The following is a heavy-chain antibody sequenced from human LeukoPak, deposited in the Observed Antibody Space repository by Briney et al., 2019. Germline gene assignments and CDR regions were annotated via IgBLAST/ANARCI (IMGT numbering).Heavy chain of an antibody. CDR1: GFTFSSYG. D-gene: IGHD1-14*01. V-gene: IGHV3-30*02. CDR3: AKDHRGNLDY. CDR2: IRYDGSNK. Sequence: PGGSLRLFCAASGFTFSSYGMHWVRQAPGKGLEGVAFIRYDGSNKYYADPVKGRFTISRDNSKNTLYLQMNSLRAEDTAVYYCAKDHRGNLDYWGQGTLVTVSS. J-gene: IGHJ4*02.